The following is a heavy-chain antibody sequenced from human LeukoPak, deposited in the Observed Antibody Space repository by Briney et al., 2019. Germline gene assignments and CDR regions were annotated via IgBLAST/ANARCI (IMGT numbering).Heavy chain of an antibody. CDR2: INHSGST. CDR3: AIKVDPSYHYYYYMDV. CDR1: GGSFSGYY. J-gene: IGHJ6*03. Sequence: PSETLSLTCAVYGGSFSGYYWSWIRQAPGKGLEWIGEINHSGSTNYNPSLKSRVTISLDTSKNQFSLKLSSVTAADTAVYYCAIKVDPSYHYYYYMDVWGKGTTVTVSS. V-gene: IGHV4-34*01. D-gene: IGHD1-26*01.